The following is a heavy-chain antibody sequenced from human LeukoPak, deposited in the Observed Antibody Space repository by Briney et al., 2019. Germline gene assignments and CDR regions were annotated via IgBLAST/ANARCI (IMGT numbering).Heavy chain of an antibody. J-gene: IGHJ3*02. D-gene: IGHD3-22*01. V-gene: IGHV5-51*01. CDR3: ARLLYYFDSSGYYYAPKAFDI. CDR1: GYSFTSYW. Sequence: GESLKISCKGSGYSFTSYWIGWVRQMPGKGLEWKGIIYPDDSDTRYSPSFQGPVTISADKSIHTAYLQWSSLKASDTAMYYCARLLYYFDSSGYYYAPKAFDIWGQGTMVTVSS. CDR2: IYPDDSDT.